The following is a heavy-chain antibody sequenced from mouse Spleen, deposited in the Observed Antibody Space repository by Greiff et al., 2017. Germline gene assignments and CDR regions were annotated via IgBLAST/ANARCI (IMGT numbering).Heavy chain of an antibody. J-gene: IGHJ4*01. CDR1: GFTFSDYG. CDR2: ISSGGSTI. Sequence: EVQLVESGGGLVKPGGSLKLSCAASGFTFSDYGMHWVRQAPEKGLEWVAYISSGGSTIYYADTVKGRFTISRDNAKNTLFLQMTSLRSEDTAMYYCARDYYRYDDYYAMDYWGQGTSVTVSS. CDR3: ARDYYRYDDYYAMDY. V-gene: IGHV5-17*01. D-gene: IGHD2-14*01.